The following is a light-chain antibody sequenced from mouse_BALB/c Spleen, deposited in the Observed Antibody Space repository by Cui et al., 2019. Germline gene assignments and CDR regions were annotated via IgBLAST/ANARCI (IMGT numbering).Light chain of an antibody. J-gene: IGKJ5*01. CDR3: QQWSSNPLT. V-gene: IGKV4-68*01. CDR2: LTS. CDR1: SSVSY. Sequence: QIVFTQSPAPLSASPGEKVTMTCSASSSVSYMYWYQQKPRSSPKPWIYLTSNLASGVPARLSGSGSGTSYSLTISSMEAEDAATYYCQQWSSNPLTFGAGTKLELK.